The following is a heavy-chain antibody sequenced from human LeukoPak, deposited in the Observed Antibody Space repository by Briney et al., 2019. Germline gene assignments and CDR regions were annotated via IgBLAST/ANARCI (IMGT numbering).Heavy chain of an antibody. J-gene: IGHJ1*01. V-gene: IGHV4-4*07. CDR3: ARAGWAAAGLDEYFQH. D-gene: IGHD6-25*01. CDR2: IHSSGTT. Sequence: SETLSLTCTVSGGSISSYYWSWIRQPAGKGLEWIGRIHSSGTTNYNPSLKSRVTISVDTSKNQFSLKLSSVTAADTAVYYCARAGWAAAGLDEYFQHWGQGTLVTVSS. CDR1: GGSISSYY.